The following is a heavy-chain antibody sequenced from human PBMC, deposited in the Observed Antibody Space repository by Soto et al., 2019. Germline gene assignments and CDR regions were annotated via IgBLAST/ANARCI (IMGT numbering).Heavy chain of an antibody. CDR3: ARDRLGYNWFDP. CDR2: ISSSSSYI. D-gene: IGHD3-16*01. J-gene: IGHJ5*02. Sequence: PGGSLRLSCAASGFTFSSYAMSWVRQAPGKGLEWVSSISSSSSYIYYADSVKGRFTISRDNAKNSLYLQMNSLRAEDTAVYYCARDRLGYNWFDPWGQGTLVTVSS. CDR1: GFTFSSYA. V-gene: IGHV3-21*01.